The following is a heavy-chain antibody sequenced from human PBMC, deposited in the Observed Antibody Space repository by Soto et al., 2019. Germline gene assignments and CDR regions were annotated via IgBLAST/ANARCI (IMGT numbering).Heavy chain of an antibody. J-gene: IGHJ3*02. Sequence: VGSLRLSCAASGFTFSSYGMHWVRQAPGKGLEWVAVISYDGSNKYYADSVKGRFTISRDNSKNTLYLQMNSLRAGDTAVYYCAKGSGTLNAFDIWGQGTMVTVSS. V-gene: IGHV3-30*18. CDR2: ISYDGSNK. CDR3: AKGSGTLNAFDI. CDR1: GFTFSSYG. D-gene: IGHD6-13*01.